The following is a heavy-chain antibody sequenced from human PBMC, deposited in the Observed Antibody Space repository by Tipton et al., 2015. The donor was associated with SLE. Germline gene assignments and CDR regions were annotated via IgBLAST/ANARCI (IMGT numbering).Heavy chain of an antibody. D-gene: IGHD3-9*01. CDR1: GFTLDDSA. CDR3: VKSRDYYDILTGFFDQ. J-gene: IGHJ4*02. V-gene: IGHV3-9*01. CDR2: VSRQSGSI. Sequence: SLRLSCAAPGFTLDDSAMHWVRQAPGKGLEWVAGVSRQSGSIGYGESVKGRFTISRDNAQNIVYLQMRSLTRDDTALYFCVKSRDYYDILTGFFDQWGQGMLVTVSS.